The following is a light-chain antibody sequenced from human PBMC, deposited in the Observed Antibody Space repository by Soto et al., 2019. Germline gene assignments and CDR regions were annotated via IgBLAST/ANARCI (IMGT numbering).Light chain of an antibody. J-gene: IGKJ1*01. V-gene: IGKV3-15*01. CDR2: GPS. Sequence: EIVMTQSPATLSVSPGERATLSCRASQSVSSNLAWYQQKPGQAPRLLIYGPSTRATGIPARFSGSGSGTEFTVTISSLQSEDFAVDYCQQYNNWPPWTFGQGTKVEIK. CDR3: QQYNNWPPWT. CDR1: QSVSSN.